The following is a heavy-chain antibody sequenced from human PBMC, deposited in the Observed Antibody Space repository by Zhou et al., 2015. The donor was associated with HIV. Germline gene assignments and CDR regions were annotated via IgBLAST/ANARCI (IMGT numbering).Heavy chain of an antibody. CDR3: ARGRNGVTAALDY. D-gene: IGHD3-3*01. CDR1: GFIFDDFA. CDR2: ISATGHGL. Sequence: EVHLSDSGGDLVQPGGSLSLSCAASGFIFDDFAMSWVRHRPGQGLEWISGISATGHGLFYANSVKGRFTISRDNFRKTLYLQMSSLSVEDTGTYYCARGRNGVTAALDYWGQGTLVTVAS. V-gene: IGHV3-23*01. J-gene: IGHJ4*02.